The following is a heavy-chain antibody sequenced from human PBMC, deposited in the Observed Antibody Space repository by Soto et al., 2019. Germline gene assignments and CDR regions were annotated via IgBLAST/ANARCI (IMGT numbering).Heavy chain of an antibody. CDR1: GYSFTSYR. CDR2: IYPGDSDT. J-gene: IGHJ4*02. CDR3: ACVGYDDFWSGYSHLDY. D-gene: IGHD3-3*01. Sequence: GEALKISCKGPGYSFTSYRMGRERQMPRKGLEWMGIIYPGDSDTRYSPSFQGQVTISADKSISTAYLQWSSLKASDTAMYYCACVGYDDFWSGYSHLDYWGQGTLVTVSS. V-gene: IGHV5-51*01.